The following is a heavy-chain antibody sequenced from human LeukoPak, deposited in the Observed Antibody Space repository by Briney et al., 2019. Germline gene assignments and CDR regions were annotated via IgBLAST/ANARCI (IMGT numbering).Heavy chain of an antibody. CDR3: ARVAPSMDV. V-gene: IGHV3-74*01. Sequence: GGSLRLSCAASGFTFSNYWMHWVRQAPGKGLVWVSRISSDGSSTSYADSVKGRFTISRDNAKNTVYLQMNSLRAEDTAVYYCARVAPSMDVWGKGTTVTVSS. J-gene: IGHJ6*04. CDR2: ISSDGSST. CDR1: GFTFSNYW.